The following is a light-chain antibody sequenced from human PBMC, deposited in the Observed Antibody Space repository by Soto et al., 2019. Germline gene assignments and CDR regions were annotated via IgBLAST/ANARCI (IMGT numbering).Light chain of an antibody. CDR2: GAS. CDR1: QSVSSSY. Sequence: EIVLTQSPGTLSLSPGERATLSCRASQSVSSSYLAWYQQKPGQAPRLLINGASSTATGIPDRFSGSGSGTDFTLTISRLEPEDCAVYYCQQYGTAPPSTFGQGTRLEIK. J-gene: IGKJ5*01. CDR3: QQYGTAPPST. V-gene: IGKV3-20*01.